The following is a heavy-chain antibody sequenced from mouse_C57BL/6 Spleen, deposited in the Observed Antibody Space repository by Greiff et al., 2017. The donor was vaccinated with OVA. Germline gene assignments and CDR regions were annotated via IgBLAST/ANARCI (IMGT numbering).Heavy chain of an antibody. V-gene: IGHV5-4*01. D-gene: IGHD1-1*01. Sequence: EVQVVESGGGLVKPGGSLKLSCAASGFTFSSYAMSWVRQTPEKRLEWVATISDGGSYTYYPDNVKGRFTISRDNAKNNLYLQMSHLKSEDTPMYYCARDREIAYYYGSSSFDYWGQGTTLTVSS. CDR3: ARDREIAYYYGSSSFDY. CDR2: ISDGGSYT. J-gene: IGHJ2*01. CDR1: GFTFSSYA.